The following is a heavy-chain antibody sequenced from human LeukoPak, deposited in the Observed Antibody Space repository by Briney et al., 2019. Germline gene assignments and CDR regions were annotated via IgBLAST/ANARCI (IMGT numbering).Heavy chain of an antibody. J-gene: IGHJ4*02. D-gene: IGHD6-19*01. V-gene: IGHV3-23*01. CDR2: ISGGGSST. CDR1: GFTFSSYG. CDR3: AKRESSGKYFDY. Sequence: PGGSLRLSCAASGFTFSSYGMHWVRQAPGKGLEWISTISGGGSSTYYADSVKGRFTISRDNSKNTLYLQMNSLRAGDTAVYYCAKRESSGKYFDYWGQGTLVTVSS.